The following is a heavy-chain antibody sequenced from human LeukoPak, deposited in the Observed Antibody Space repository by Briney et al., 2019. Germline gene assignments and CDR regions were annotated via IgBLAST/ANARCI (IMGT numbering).Heavy chain of an antibody. CDR3: ASGRYCSGGSCYSESWFDP. Sequence: SETLSLTCTVSGGSISSGGHYWSWIRQHPGKGLEWIGYIYYSGSTYYNPSLKSRVTISVDTSKNQFSLKLSSVTAADTAVYYCASGRYCSGGSCYSESWFDPWGQGTLVTVSS. J-gene: IGHJ5*02. CDR1: GGSISSGGHY. V-gene: IGHV4-31*03. D-gene: IGHD2-15*01. CDR2: IYYSGST.